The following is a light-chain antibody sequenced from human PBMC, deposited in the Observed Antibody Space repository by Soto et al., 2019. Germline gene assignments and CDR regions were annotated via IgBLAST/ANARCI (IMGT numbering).Light chain of an antibody. Sequence: SPATLSLSKGERATLSCRASHSVGNNLAWYQQKPGQAPGLLIYEASTRATGIPARFSGSGSGTEFTLTISSLQSEDFAVYYCQQYDNWPLTFGGGTKVDIK. V-gene: IGKV3D-15*01. J-gene: IGKJ4*01. CDR3: QQYDNWPLT. CDR2: EAS. CDR1: HSVGNN.